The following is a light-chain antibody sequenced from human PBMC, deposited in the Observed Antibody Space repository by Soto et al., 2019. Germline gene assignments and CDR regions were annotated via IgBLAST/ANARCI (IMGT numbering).Light chain of an antibody. CDR1: QSLAHSDGNTY. CDR3: MQATHFPRT. CDR2: KIS. J-gene: IGKJ1*01. Sequence: DVVMTQTPLPSPVTLGQPASLSCRSSQSLAHSDGNTYLSWLHQRPGQAPRLLIYKISIRLSGVPDRFSGSGAGTDFTLKISRVEAEDVGIYYCMQATHFPRTFGQGTKVEIK. V-gene: IGKV2-24*01.